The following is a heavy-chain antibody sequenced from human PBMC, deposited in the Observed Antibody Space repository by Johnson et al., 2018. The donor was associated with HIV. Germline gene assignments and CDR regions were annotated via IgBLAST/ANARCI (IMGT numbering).Heavy chain of an antibody. CDR3: ARDASLRFLEWFDAFDI. Sequence: QVQLVESGGGLVQPGRSLRLSCAASGFTFSDYYMSWIRQAPGKGLEWVSYISSSGSTIYYADSVKGRFTISRDNAKNSLYLQMNSLRADDTAVYYCARDASLRFLEWFDAFDIWGQGTMVTVSS. D-gene: IGHD3-3*01. CDR1: GFTFSDYY. V-gene: IGHV3-11*04. J-gene: IGHJ3*02. CDR2: ISSSGSTI.